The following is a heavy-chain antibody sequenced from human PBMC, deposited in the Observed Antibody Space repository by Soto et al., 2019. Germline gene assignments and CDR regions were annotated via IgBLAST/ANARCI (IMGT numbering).Heavy chain of an antibody. J-gene: IGHJ3*02. V-gene: IGHV1-3*01. CDR3: ARESGTSHDAFEI. CDR1: GYTFTSYA. Sequence: ASVKVSCKASGYTFTSYAMHWVRQAPGQRLEWMGWINAGNGNTKYSQKFQGRVTITRDTSASTAYMELSSLRSEDTAVYCCARESGTSHDAFEIWGQGTMVTVSS. CDR2: INAGNGNT. D-gene: IGHD1-1*01.